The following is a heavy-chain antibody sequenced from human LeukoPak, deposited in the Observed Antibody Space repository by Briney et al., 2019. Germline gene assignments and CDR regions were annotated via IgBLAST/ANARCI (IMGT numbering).Heavy chain of an antibody. D-gene: IGHD2-15*01. V-gene: IGHV5-51*01. Sequence: GESLKISCKGSGYSFTSYWIGWVRQMPGKGLEWMGIIYPDDSDTRYSPSFQGQVTISADKSISTAYLQWSSLKASDTAMYYCARRGVVAATPFDYWGQGTLVTVSS. CDR3: ARRGVVAATPFDY. CDR1: GYSFTSYW. CDR2: IYPDDSDT. J-gene: IGHJ4*02.